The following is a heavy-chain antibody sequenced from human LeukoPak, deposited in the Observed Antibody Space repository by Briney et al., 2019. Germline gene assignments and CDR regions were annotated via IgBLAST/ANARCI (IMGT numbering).Heavy chain of an antibody. CDR1: EFTFSSYG. V-gene: IGHV3-48*03. CDR2: ISSSGSII. Sequence: PGGSLRLSCAASEFTFSSYGINWVRQAPGKGLEWVSYISSSGSIIYYSDSVKGRFTISRDNAKNSLFLQMNSLRAEDTAVYYCAREPGDTDYYGSGSYAFDIWGQGTMVTVSS. CDR3: AREPGDTDYYGSGSYAFDI. D-gene: IGHD3-10*01. J-gene: IGHJ3*02.